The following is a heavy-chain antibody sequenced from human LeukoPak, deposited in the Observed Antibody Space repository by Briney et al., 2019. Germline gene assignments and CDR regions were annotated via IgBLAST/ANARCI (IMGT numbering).Heavy chain of an antibody. D-gene: IGHD2-15*01. CDR3: ACSRREVAVPKY. CDR2: ISSSGSTI. Sequence: PGGSLRLSCAASGFTFSSYEMNWVRQAPGKGLEWVSYISSSGSTIYYADSVKGRFTISRDNAKNSLYLQMNSLRAEDTAVYYCACSRREVAVPKYLGQGTLVTVSS. J-gene: IGHJ4*02. V-gene: IGHV3-48*03. CDR1: GFTFSSYE.